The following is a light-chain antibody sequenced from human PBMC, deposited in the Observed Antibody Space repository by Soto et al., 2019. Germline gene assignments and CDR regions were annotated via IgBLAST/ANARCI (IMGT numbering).Light chain of an antibody. V-gene: IGLV2-8*01. Sequence: QSVLTQPPSASGSPGQSVTISCTGTSSDVGGYNYVSWYQQHPGKATKLMIYEVSKRPSGVPDRFSGSKSGNTASLTVSGLQAEDDADYYCTSYAGSNNVFGTGTKVTVL. CDR2: EVS. CDR1: SSDVGGYNY. CDR3: TSYAGSNNV. J-gene: IGLJ1*01.